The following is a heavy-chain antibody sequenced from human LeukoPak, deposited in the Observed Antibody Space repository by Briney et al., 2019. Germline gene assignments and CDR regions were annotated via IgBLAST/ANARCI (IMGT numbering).Heavy chain of an antibody. Sequence: GGSLRLSCAASGFTFSSYETNWVRQAPGKGLEWVSYISSSGSTIYYADSVKGRFTISRDNAKNSLYLQMNSLRAEDTAVYYCARESPYSSGWEGYYYYMDVWGKGTTVTVSS. CDR2: ISSSGSTI. J-gene: IGHJ6*03. V-gene: IGHV3-48*03. CDR1: GFTFSSYE. CDR3: ARESPYSSGWEGYYYYMDV. D-gene: IGHD3-22*01.